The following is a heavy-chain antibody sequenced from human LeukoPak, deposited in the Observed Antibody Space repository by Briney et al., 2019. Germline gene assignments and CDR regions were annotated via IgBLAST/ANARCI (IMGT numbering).Heavy chain of an antibody. V-gene: IGHV1-18*01. D-gene: IGHD3-16*02. CDR3: ARDGEITSGGVVVSATFDH. CDR1: GFILQPYG. J-gene: IGHJ4*02. Sequence: GSSVPVSHKPSGFILQPYGLSWVGQAHGEGREGMGWISGNNGDTNSAARLLGIVTLTRDTSTDTVYMELGSLTSDDAAVYYCARDGEITSGGVVVSATFDHWGQGTLISVSS. CDR2: ISGNNGDT.